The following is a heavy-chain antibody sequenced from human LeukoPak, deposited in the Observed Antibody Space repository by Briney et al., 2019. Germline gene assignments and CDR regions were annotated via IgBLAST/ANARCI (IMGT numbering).Heavy chain of an antibody. CDR3: ARDRGAVAATWFDY. Sequence: GGSLRLSCAASGFTFSGYYMIWVRQAPGKGREWVSCIGSSSTYTNYADSAKGRFTISRDNAKNSLYLRMDGLRAEDTAVYYCARDRGAVAATWFDYWGQGTLVTVSS. J-gene: IGHJ4*02. D-gene: IGHD6-19*01. CDR2: IGSSSTYT. V-gene: IGHV3-11*05. CDR1: GFTFSGYY.